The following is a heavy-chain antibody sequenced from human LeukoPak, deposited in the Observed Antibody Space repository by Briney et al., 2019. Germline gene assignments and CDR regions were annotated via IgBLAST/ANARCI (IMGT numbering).Heavy chain of an antibody. CDR1: GGSISGGGYY. CDR2: IYYSGST. CDR3: ASLWFGELLYGDY. Sequence: SETLSLTCTVSGGSISGGGYYWSWIRQHPGKGLEWIGYIYYSGSTYYNPSLKSRVTISVDTSKNQFSLKLSSVTAADTAVYYCASLWFGELLYGDYWGQGTLVTVSS. J-gene: IGHJ4*02. D-gene: IGHD3-10*01. V-gene: IGHV4-31*03.